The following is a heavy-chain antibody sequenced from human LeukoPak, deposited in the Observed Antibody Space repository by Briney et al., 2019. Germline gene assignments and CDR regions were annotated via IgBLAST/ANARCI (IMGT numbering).Heavy chain of an antibody. D-gene: IGHD5-12*01. J-gene: IGHJ4*02. CDR3: ARRGYSGYAKDGFYFDY. Sequence: GESLKISCKGFGYSFTNYWIGWVRQMPGKGLEWMGIIYPGDSDIRYSPSFQGQVTISADKSISTAYLQWSSLKASDTAMYYCARRGYSGYAKDGFYFDYWGQGTLVTVSS. CDR2: IYPGDSDI. CDR1: GYSFTNYW. V-gene: IGHV5-51*01.